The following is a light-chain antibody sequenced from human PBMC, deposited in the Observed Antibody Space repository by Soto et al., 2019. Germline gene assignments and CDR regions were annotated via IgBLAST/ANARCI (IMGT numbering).Light chain of an antibody. CDR2: DAS. J-gene: IGKJ1*01. CDR3: HHRPNWPPN. V-gene: IGKV3-11*01. Sequence: EIFLTQSPDTLSLSPGERATLSCRATQSVTNYIAWYQQRPGQAPRLLIYDASNRASGVPAKFSGSGSGTDFTLTISDLEPADFGLYSCHHRPNWPPNFGQGTKVEIK. CDR1: QSVTNY.